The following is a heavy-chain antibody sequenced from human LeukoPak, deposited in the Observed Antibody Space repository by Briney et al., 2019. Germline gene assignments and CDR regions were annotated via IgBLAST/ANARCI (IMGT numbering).Heavy chain of an antibody. CDR2: ISAYNGNT. Sequence: GASVKVSCKASGYTFTSYGISWVRQAPGQGLEWMGWISAYNGNTNYAQKFQGRVTMTRDTSISTAYMELSRLRSDDTAVYYCASHLGAGIQLWNGYYMDVWGKGTTVTVSS. V-gene: IGHV1-18*01. D-gene: IGHD5-18*01. CDR1: GYTFTSYG. J-gene: IGHJ6*03. CDR3: ASHLGAGIQLWNGYYMDV.